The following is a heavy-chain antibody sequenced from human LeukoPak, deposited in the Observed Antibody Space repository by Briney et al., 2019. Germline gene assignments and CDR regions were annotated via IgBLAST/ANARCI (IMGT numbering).Heavy chain of an antibody. D-gene: IGHD3-22*01. CDR2: IHYSGST. V-gene: IGHV4-59*08. J-gene: IGHJ3*02. Sequence: TSETLSLTCSVSGGSISSYYWSWIRQPPGKGLEWIGYIHYSGSTNYNPSLKSRVTISVDTSKNQFSLKVSSVTAADTAVYYCARRDRLDYYDTSGAFDIWGQGTMVTVSS. CDR3: ARRDRLDYYDTSGAFDI. CDR1: GGSISSYY.